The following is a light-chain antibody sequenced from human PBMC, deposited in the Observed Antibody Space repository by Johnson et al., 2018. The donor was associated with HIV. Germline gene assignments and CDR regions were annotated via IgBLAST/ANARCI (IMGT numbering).Light chain of an antibody. CDR2: DNN. Sequence: QSVLTQPPSVSAAPGQKVTISCSGSSSNIGNNYVSWYQQLPGTAPKLLIYDNNKRPSGIPDRFSGSKSGTSATLGITGLQTGDEADYYCGTWDSSLSGGFGTGSGVTV. V-gene: IGLV1-51*01. CDR3: GTWDSSLSGG. J-gene: IGLJ1*01. CDR1: SSNIGNNY.